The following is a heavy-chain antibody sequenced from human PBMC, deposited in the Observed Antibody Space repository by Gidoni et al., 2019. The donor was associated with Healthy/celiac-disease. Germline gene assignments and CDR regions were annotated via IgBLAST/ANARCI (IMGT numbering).Heavy chain of an antibody. D-gene: IGHD6-19*01. J-gene: IGHJ4*02. CDR2: ISGSGGST. CDR3: AKSRFIAVAGRVDY. CDR1: GFTFSSYG. Sequence: EVQLLESVGGLVQPGGSLRLSCAASGFTFSSYGMSWVRQAPGKGLEWVSAISGSGGSTYYADSVKGRFTISRDNSKNTLYLQMNSLRAEDTAVYYCAKSRFIAVAGRVDYWGQGTLVTVSS. V-gene: IGHV3-23*01.